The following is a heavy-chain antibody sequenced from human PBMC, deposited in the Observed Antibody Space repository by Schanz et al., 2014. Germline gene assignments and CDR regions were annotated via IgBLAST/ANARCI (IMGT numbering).Heavy chain of an antibody. J-gene: IGHJ4*02. CDR2: IDADGNST. D-gene: IGHD4-17*01. V-gene: IGHV3-74*01. Sequence: EVQLVESGGGLVQPGGSLRLSCAASGFTFSNYWIHWVRQAPGKGLVWVSRIDADGNSTSYADSVKGRFTISRDNAKNTLYLPFPSLRAEDTAVSSFSPLPRRVTTRGGGSRSSFSYWGQGTLVTVSS. CDR1: GFTFSNYW. CDR3: SPLPRRVTTRGGGSRSSFSY.